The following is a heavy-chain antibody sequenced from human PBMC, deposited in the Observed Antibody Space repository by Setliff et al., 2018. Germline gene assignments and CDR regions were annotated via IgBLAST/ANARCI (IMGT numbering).Heavy chain of an antibody. V-gene: IGHV1-69*13. CDR3: ARDLIDPDYGDYLSFYYYGMDV. Sequence: SVKVSCKASGGTFSSYAISWVRQAPGQGLEWMGGIIPIFGTANYAQKFQGRVTITADESTSTAYMELSSLRSEDTAVYYCARDLIDPDYGDYLSFYYYGMDVWGQGTTVNVSS. J-gene: IGHJ6*02. CDR2: IIPIFGTA. CDR1: GGTFSSYA. D-gene: IGHD4-17*01.